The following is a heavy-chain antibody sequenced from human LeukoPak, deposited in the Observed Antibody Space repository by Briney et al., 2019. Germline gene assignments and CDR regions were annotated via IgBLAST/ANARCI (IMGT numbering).Heavy chain of an antibody. Sequence: GGSLRLSCAASGFTFSSHSMNWVRQAPGKGLEYVSAISSNGGSTYYADSVKGRFTISRDNSKNTLYLQMSSLRAEDTAVYYCVKGGYLDYYYGMDVWGQGTTVTVSS. CDR1: GFTFSSHS. CDR2: ISSNGGST. J-gene: IGHJ6*02. D-gene: IGHD5-18*01. V-gene: IGHV3-64D*06. CDR3: VKGGYLDYYYGMDV.